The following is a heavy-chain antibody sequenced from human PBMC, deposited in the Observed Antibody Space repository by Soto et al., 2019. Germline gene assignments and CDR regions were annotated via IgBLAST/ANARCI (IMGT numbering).Heavy chain of an antibody. CDR3: ARDGDYYDSSGYYEALYYYYGMDV. CDR1: GFTFSSYG. D-gene: IGHD3-22*01. V-gene: IGHV3-33*08. Sequence: GGALRLSCAASGFTFSSYGMHWFRQAPGKGLEWVAVIWYDGSNKYYADSVKGRFTISRDNSKNTLYLQMNSLRAEDTAVYYCARDGDYYDSSGYYEALYYYYGMDVWGQAITVTAYS. CDR2: IWYDGSNK. J-gene: IGHJ6*02.